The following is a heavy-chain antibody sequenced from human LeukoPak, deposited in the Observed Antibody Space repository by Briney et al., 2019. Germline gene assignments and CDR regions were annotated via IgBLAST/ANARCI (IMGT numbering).Heavy chain of an antibody. CDR1: GFTVSSNY. D-gene: IGHD3-9*01. Sequence: GGSLRLSCAASGFTVSSNYMSWVRQAPGKGLEWVSVIYSGGSTYYADSVKCRFTISRDNSKNTLYLQLNSLRAEDTAVYYCARCTIFSEWPSPRPYGMDVWGQGTTVTVSS. V-gene: IGHV3-53*01. J-gene: IGHJ6*02. CDR3: ARCTIFSEWPSPRPYGMDV. CDR2: IYSGGST.